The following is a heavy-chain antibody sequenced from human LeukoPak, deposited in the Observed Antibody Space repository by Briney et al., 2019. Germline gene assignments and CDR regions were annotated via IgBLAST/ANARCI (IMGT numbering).Heavy chain of an antibody. CDR1: GYTLTELS. D-gene: IGHD3-16*02. V-gene: IGHV1-24*01. CDR3: ATGPRLWVWGSYRYGWFDP. J-gene: IGHJ5*02. Sequence: GASVKVSCKVSGYTLTELSMHWVRQAPGKGLEWMGGFDPEDGETIYAQKFQGRVTMTEDTSTDTAYMELSSLRSEDTAVYYCATGPRLWVWGSYRYGWFDPWGQGTLVTVSS. CDR2: FDPEDGET.